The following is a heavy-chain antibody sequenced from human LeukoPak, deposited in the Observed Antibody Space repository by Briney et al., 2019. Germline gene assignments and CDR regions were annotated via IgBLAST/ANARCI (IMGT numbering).Heavy chain of an antibody. CDR3: AREQEYSSHY. CDR1: GYTFTSYG. D-gene: IGHD6-6*01. J-gene: IGHJ4*02. CDR2: IIPIFGTA. V-gene: IGHV1-69*13. Sequence: ASVKVSCKASGYTFTSYGISWVRQAPGQGLEWMGGIIPIFGTANYAQKFQGRVTITADESTSTAYMELSSLRSEDTAVYYCAREQEYSSHYWGQGTLVTVSS.